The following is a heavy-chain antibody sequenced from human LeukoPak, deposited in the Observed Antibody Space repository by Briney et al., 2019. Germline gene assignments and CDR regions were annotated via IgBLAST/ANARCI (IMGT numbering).Heavy chain of an antibody. V-gene: IGHV3-7*02. CDR1: GLTFSSYW. J-gene: IGHJ4*02. CDR2: IKQDGSAK. D-gene: IGHD1-26*01. Sequence: QPGGSLRLSCAASGLTFSSYWMSWVRQAPGKGLEGVANIKQDGSAKYYVDSVKGRFTISRDNAKNSLYLQMNSLRVEDTAVYYCAPHAGTVGYWGQGTLVTVSS. CDR3: APHAGTVGY.